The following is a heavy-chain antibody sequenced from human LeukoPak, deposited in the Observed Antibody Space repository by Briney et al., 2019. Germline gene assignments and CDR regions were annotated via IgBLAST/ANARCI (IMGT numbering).Heavy chain of an antibody. Sequence: SETLSLTCAVYGGSFSGYYWSWIRQPPGKGLEWLGEIHHSGSTNYNPSLKSRVTKSLTPSKNQFALKLSSVTAADTAVYYCARGQVVATIWYYYYYLDVWGKGTTVTVSS. J-gene: IGHJ6*03. CDR3: ARGQVVATIWYYYYYLDV. CDR1: GGSFSGYY. CDR2: IHHSGST. V-gene: IGHV4-34*01. D-gene: IGHD5-12*01.